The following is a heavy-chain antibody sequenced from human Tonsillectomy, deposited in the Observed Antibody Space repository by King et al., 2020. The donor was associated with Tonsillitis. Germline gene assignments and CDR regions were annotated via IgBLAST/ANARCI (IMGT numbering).Heavy chain of an antibody. CDR2: IRFDGSNN. V-gene: IGHV3-30*02. D-gene: IGHD1-26*01. J-gene: IGHJ6*02. CDR1: GFTFSNFG. CDR3: AKDVGRSQYYDGMDV. Sequence: VQLVESGGGVVQPGGSLRLSCAASGFTFSNFGMHWVRQAPGKGLEWVTFIRFDGSNNYYADSVKGRFSISRDNSKNTLYLQMNSLRGEDTAVYYCAKDVGRSQYYDGMDVGGQGTTVSVSS.